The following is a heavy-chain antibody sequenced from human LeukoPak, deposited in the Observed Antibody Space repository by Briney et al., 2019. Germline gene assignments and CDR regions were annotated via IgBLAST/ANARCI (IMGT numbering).Heavy chain of an antibody. CDR2: ISSSSYYI. V-gene: IGHV3-21*01. J-gene: IGHJ4*02. D-gene: IGHD3-10*01. CDR1: GFTFNDYT. CDR3: ARGSTLVRGLHFWSPDY. Sequence: GGSLRLSCAASGFTFNDYTMIWVRQAPGKGLEWVSSISSSSYYIYSADSVKGRFTVSRDNSRNSLYLQMNSLRAEDTAVYYCARGSTLVRGLHFWSPDYWGQGALVTVSS.